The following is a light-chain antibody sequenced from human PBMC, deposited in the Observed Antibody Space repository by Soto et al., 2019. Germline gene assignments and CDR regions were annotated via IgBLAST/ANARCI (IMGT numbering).Light chain of an antibody. CDR1: KNDIGVYDF. CDR3: KSYAGSNTYV. J-gene: IGLJ1*01. V-gene: IGLV2-8*01. Sequence: QSALTQPPSASASPGQSVTIPCTGTKNDIGVYDFVSWYQHHPGKAPRLIIYEVVQRPSGVPDRFSGSKSGNTASLTVSGLQAADEADYFCKSYAGSNTYVFGSGTKVTVL. CDR2: EVV.